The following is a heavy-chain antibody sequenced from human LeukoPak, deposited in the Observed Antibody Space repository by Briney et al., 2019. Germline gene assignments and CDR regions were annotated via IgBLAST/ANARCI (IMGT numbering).Heavy chain of an antibody. CDR2: ISQSGST. J-gene: IGHJ6*02. Sequence: SETLSLTCAVEGGSFSGYHWSWIRQFPGKGLEWIGDISQSGSTDHNPPLKSRVTISMDTSRNQFSLKLNSVTAADTAVYYCTRHVDPYGMDVWGQGTTVIVSS. CDR1: GGSFSGYH. CDR3: TRHVDPYGMDV. D-gene: IGHD5-12*01. V-gene: IGHV4-34*01.